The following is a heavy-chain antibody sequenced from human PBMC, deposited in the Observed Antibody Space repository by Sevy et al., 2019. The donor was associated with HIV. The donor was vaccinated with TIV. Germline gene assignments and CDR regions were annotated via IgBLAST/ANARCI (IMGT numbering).Heavy chain of an antibody. D-gene: IGHD6-19*01. CDR3: AGNWGSGCYGGLDY. Sequence: ASVKVSCKASGYTFTSYGISWVRQAPGQGLEWMGWISAYNGNTNYAQKLQGRVTMTTDTSTSTAYMELRSLRSDDTAVYYWAGNWGSGCYGGLDYWGQGTLVTVSS. CDR2: ISAYNGNT. V-gene: IGHV1-18*01. J-gene: IGHJ4*02. CDR1: GYTFTSYG.